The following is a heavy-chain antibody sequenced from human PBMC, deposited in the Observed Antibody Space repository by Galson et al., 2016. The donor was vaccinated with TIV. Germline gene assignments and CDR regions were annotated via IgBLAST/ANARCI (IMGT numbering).Heavy chain of an antibody. D-gene: IGHD2-15*01. Sequence: SLRLSCAASGLSVSINYMTWVRLAPGKGLEWVSLISDGGKTYYSDSVKGRFTVSRDNSKNTLYLQMNSLRVEDTAVYYCARDRVVDATYYYYYYGMDVWGQGTAVTVSS. CDR3: ARDRVVDATYYYYYYGMDV. CDR2: ISDGGKT. V-gene: IGHV3-66*02. CDR1: GLSVSINY. J-gene: IGHJ6*02.